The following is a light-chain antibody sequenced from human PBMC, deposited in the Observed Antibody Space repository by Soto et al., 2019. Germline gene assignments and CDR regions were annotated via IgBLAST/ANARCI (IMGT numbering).Light chain of an antibody. CDR1: SSGVGGYNF. CDR2: DVS. V-gene: IGLV2-11*01. Sequence: APSPARRVCGSPWAAATTSSTRNSSGVGGYNFVSWYQQHPGKAPKLMIYDVSKRPSGVPDRFSGSTSGNTASLTISGLQAEDEADYYCCSYAGTYTYVFGTGTKVTVL. J-gene: IGLJ1*01. CDR3: CSYAGTYTYV.